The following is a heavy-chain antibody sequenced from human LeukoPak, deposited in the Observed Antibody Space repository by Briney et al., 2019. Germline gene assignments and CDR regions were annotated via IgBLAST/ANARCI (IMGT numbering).Heavy chain of an antibody. Sequence: GGSLRLSCAASGFIFSSHWMNWVRQAPEKGLVWVSRINTDGSSTDYADSVKGRFTISRDNAKNTVYLQMNSLRAEDTAVYYCARGVSGTGPDIWGLGTMVTVS. CDR3: ARGVSGTGPDI. D-gene: IGHD5/OR15-5a*01. V-gene: IGHV3-74*01. CDR1: GFIFSSHW. J-gene: IGHJ3*02. CDR2: INTDGSST.